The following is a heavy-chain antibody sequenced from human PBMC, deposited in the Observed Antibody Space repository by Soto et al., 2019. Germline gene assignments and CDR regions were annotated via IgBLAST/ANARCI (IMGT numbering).Heavy chain of an antibody. CDR3: GKRGGGGYDSNNDHSSGLLMGPS. Sequence: GGSLRLSCGASVFIFSDYGMHWVRQAPGKGREWVALIYYDGSFENYADSVKGRFTISRDNSKSTLCLQMNSLRVEDTAVYYCGKRGGGGYDSNNDHSSGLLMGPSWGQGTLVTVSS. J-gene: IGHJ4*02. D-gene: IGHD3-22*01. CDR2: IYYDGSFE. CDR1: VFIFSDYG. V-gene: IGHV3-33*06.